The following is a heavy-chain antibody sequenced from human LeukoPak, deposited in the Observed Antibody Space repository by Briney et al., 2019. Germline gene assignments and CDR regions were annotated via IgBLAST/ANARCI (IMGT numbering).Heavy chain of an antibody. V-gene: IGHV4-61*02. CDR3: ASRDGSSGPDLDY. Sequence: TSETLSLTCTVSGGSISSGSYYWSWIRQPAGKGLEWIGRIYTSGSTNYNPSLKSRVTISVDTSKNQFSLKLSSVTAADTAVYYCASRDGSSGPDLDYWGQGTLVTVSS. CDR2: IYTSGST. D-gene: IGHD3-22*01. CDR1: GGSISSGSYY. J-gene: IGHJ4*02.